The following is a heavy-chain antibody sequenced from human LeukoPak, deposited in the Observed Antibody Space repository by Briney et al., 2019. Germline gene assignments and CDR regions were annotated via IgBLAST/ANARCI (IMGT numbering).Heavy chain of an antibody. D-gene: IGHD2-15*01. J-gene: IGHJ3*02. Sequence: GGSLRLSCAASGFTFSSYGMHWVRQAPGKGLEWVAVIWYDGSNKYYADSVKGRFTISRDNSKNTLYLQMNSLRAEDTAVYYCARGPHGGSYGSADIWGQGTMVTVSS. CDR3: ARGPHGGSYGSADI. V-gene: IGHV3-33*08. CDR2: IWYDGSNK. CDR1: GFTFSSYG.